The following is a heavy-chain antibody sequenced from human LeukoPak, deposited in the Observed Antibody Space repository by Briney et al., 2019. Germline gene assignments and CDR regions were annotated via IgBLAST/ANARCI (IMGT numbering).Heavy chain of an antibody. CDR2: IYYSGNT. J-gene: IGHJ4*02. CDR3: SRGAMTAKPADF. D-gene: IGHD2-2*01. Sequence: SETLSLTCSVSGVPINSRDYYWNWIRQPPGKGLEWIGSIYYSGNTYYNPSLQSRATISVDTSRDYFSLTLSSVPAADTALYFCSRGAMTAKPADFWGQGTLVTVSS. V-gene: IGHV4-39*01. CDR1: GVPINSRDYY.